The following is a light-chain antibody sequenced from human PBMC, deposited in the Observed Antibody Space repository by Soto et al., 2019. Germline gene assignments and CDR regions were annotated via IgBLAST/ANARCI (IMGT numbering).Light chain of an antibody. CDR2: AAS. J-gene: IGKJ4*01. V-gene: IGKV1-39*01. Sequence: DIQMTQSPSSLSASVGDRVTITCRASQSISSYLNWYQQKPGKAPKLLIYAASSFQSGVPSRFSGSGSGTDLTLTINSLQPEDFATYYCQQSYSTLLTFGGGTKVEIK. CDR1: QSISSY. CDR3: QQSYSTLLT.